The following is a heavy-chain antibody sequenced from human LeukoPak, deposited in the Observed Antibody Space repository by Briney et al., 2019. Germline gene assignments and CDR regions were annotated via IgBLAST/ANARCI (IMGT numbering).Heavy chain of an antibody. Sequence: SVKVSCQASGGTFSSYAISWVRQAPGQGLEWMGGIIPIFGTASYAQKFQGRVTITTDESTSTAYMELSSLRSEDTAVYYCARDGRITIFGYYYYYYMDVWGKGTTDTVSS. CDR3: ARDGRITIFGYYYYYYMDV. CDR1: GGTFSSYA. V-gene: IGHV1-69*05. J-gene: IGHJ6*03. D-gene: IGHD3-3*01. CDR2: IIPIFGTA.